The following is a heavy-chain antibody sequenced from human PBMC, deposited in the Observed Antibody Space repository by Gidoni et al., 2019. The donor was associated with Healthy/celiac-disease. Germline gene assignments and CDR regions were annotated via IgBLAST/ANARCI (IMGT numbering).Heavy chain of an antibody. CDR1: GGSICSYY. Sequence: QVQLHESGPGLVKPSETLSLTCTVSGGSICSYYWSWIRQPPGKGREWIGYIYYSGCTNYNPSLKSRVTISVDTSKNQFSLKLSAVTAADTAVYYCARAVVGATGAFDYWGQGTLVTVSS. CDR2: IYYSGCT. V-gene: IGHV4-59*01. CDR3: ARAVVGATGAFDY. J-gene: IGHJ4*02. D-gene: IGHD1-26*01.